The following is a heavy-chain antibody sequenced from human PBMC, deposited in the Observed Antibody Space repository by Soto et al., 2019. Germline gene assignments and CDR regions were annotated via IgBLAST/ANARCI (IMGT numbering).Heavy chain of an antibody. CDR2: VYRTGLT. J-gene: IGHJ4*02. CDR3: VRDDMSGTYYFDY. Sequence: QVQLQESGPGLLTPSETLSLTCRVSCASVSSETHFWTWIRQPPGKGLEWIGYVYRTGLTNSNPALTSRVTVSADRSEKQFSMTLRSVTAADTAVYYCVRDDMSGTYYFDYWGPGLQVTVSS. D-gene: IGHD3-3*01. V-gene: IGHV4-61*01. CDR1: CASVSSETHF.